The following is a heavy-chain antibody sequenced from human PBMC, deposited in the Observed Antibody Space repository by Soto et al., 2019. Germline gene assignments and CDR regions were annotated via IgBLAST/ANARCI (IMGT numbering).Heavy chain of an antibody. Sequence: EVQLVESGGGLVQPGGSLRLSCAASGFTFSDHYMDWVRQAPGKGLEWVGRIRNKANSYTTEYAASVKGRFTISRDDSKNSLYLQMTSLKTEDTAVYYCSRAGILTTPYYFDYWGQGTLVTVSS. CDR3: SRAGILTTPYYFDY. J-gene: IGHJ4*02. CDR1: GFTFSDHY. V-gene: IGHV3-72*01. D-gene: IGHD2-21*01. CDR2: IRNKANSYTT.